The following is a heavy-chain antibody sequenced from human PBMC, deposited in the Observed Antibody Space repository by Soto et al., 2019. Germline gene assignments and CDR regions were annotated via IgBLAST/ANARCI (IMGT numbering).Heavy chain of an antibody. CDR2: IYYSGST. D-gene: IGHD2-21*02. J-gene: IGHJ5*02. V-gene: IGHV4-39*01. CDR1: GGSISSSSYY. CDR3: ATGTALTTFHWFDP. Sequence: SETLSLTCTVSGGSISSSSYYWGWIRQPPGKGLEWIGSIYYSGSTYYNPSLKSRVTISVDTSKNQFSLKLSSVTAADTAVYYCATGTALTTFHWFDPWGQGTLVTVSS.